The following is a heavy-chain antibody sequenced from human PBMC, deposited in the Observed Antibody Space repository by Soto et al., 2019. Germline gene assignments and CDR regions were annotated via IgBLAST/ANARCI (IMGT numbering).Heavy chain of an antibody. Sequence: PGGSLRLSCTTSGFPFSSYNMNWVRQAPGKGLEWVSSITSSSSYIFYADSVKGRFTISRDNAKNSLYLEMSSLRAEDTAVYYCAREFISARLPFDSWGQGTLVTVSS. CDR3: AREFISARLPFDS. CDR1: GFPFSSYN. V-gene: IGHV3-21*01. J-gene: IGHJ4*02. CDR2: ITSSSSYI. D-gene: IGHD6-6*01.